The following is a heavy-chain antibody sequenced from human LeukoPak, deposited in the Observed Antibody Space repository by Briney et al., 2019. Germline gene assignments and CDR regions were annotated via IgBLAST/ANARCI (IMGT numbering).Heavy chain of an antibody. Sequence: SETLSLTCTVSGGSISSYYWSWIRQPPGKGLEWIGYIYYSGSTNYNPSLKSRVTRSVDTSKNQFSLKLSSVTAADTAVYYCARDKVTYFDYWGQGTLVTVSS. CDR2: IYYSGST. J-gene: IGHJ4*02. CDR3: ARDKVTYFDY. CDR1: GGSISSYY. D-gene: IGHD2-21*02. V-gene: IGHV4-59*01.